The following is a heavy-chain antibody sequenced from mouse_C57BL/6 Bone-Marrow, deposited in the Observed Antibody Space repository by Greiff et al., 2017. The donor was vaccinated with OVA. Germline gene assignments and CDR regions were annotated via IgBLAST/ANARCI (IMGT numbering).Heavy chain of an antibody. CDR2: ISSGGDYI. CDR3: TRDLWGVGDY. CDR1: GFTFSSYA. D-gene: IGHD6-2*01. J-gene: IGHJ2*01. Sequence: EVKLMESGEGLVKPGGSLKLSCAASGFTFSSYAMSWVRQTPEKRLEWVAYISSGGDYIYYADTVKGRFTISRDNARNTLYLQMSSLKSEDTAMYYCTRDLWGVGDYWGQGTTLTVSS. V-gene: IGHV5-9-1*02.